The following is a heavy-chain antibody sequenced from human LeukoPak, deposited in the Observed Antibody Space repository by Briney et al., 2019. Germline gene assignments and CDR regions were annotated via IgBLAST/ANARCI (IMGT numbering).Heavy chain of an antibody. D-gene: IGHD3-10*01. CDR3: ARDPGGYFDY. Sequence: GGSLRLSCAVSGFLFGSHAMNWVRQAPGKGLEWVSGISGSGGSTYYADSVKGRFAISRGNSKNTLFLQMNSLRPEDTAVYFCARDPGGYFDYWGQGTLVTVSS. CDR1: GFLFGSHA. J-gene: IGHJ4*02. CDR2: ISGSGGST. V-gene: IGHV3-23*01.